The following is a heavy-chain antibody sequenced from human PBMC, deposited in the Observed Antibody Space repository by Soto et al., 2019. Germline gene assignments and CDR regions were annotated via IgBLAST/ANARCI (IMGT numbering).Heavy chain of an antibody. CDR2: MNPNSGNT. J-gene: IGHJ6*02. CDR3: ARNTLRRIQIWPKRYYYYGMDV. Sequence: KGSCNASGYPFTSYDINWERQATGQGLEWMGWMNPNSGNTGYAQKFQGRVTMTRNTSISTAYMELSSLRSEDTAVYYCARNTLRRIQIWPKRYYYYGMDVWGQGTTVTVSS. D-gene: IGHD5-18*01. CDR1: GYPFTSYD. V-gene: IGHV1-8*01.